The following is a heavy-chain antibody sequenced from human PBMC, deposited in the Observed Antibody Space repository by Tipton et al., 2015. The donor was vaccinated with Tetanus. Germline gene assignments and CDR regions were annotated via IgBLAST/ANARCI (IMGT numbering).Heavy chain of an antibody. CDR2: IYYSGST. CDR3: ARGEAYGDYPAMYFFDN. J-gene: IGHJ4*02. Sequence: TLSLTCSVSGASISSGGYFWNWIRHHPGKGLEWIGYIYYSGSTFYNPSLKSRVTISVDTSKNQFSLKLTSVTAADTAVYYCARGEAYGDYPAMYFFDNWGQGTLLTVSS. V-gene: IGHV4-30-4*01. D-gene: IGHD4-17*01. CDR1: GASISSGGYF.